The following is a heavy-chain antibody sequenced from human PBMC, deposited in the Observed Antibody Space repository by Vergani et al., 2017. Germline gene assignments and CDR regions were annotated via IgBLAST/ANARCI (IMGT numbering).Heavy chain of an antibody. V-gene: IGHV3-9*01. J-gene: IGHJ3*01. CDR1: GITFWKFG. D-gene: IGHD5-12*01. CDR2: ISWNSGAV. CDR3: TKGSVYYHDSAGHGYDPYTGFDL. Sequence: EVDLVESGGGLAQPGGSLRLSCEASGITFWKFGMHWVRQGPGKGLEWVSGISWNSGAVDYADSVRGRFTICRENAKNSLFLEMNSLRFEDTAVYFCTKGSVYYHDSAGHGYDPYTGFDLWGQGTLVTVSS.